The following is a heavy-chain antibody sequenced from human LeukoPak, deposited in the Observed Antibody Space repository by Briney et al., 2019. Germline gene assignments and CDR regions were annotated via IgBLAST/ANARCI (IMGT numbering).Heavy chain of an antibody. CDR1: GFTFSSYS. CDR3: ARDLIRTSGANYC. D-gene: IGHD2-15*01. CDR2: ISSSSSFI. Sequence: GGSLRLSCAASGFTFSSYSMNWVRQAPGKGLEWFSSISSSSSFIYYADSVKGRFTISRDNAKNSLFLQMNSLRAEDTAVYYCARDLIRTSGANYCWGQGTLVTVSS. J-gene: IGHJ4*02. V-gene: IGHV3-21*01.